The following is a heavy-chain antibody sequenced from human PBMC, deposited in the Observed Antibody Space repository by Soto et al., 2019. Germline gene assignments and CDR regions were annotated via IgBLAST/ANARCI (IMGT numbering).Heavy chain of an antibody. V-gene: IGHV3-30*18. CDR2: ISYDGSNK. CDR3: AKDPNPPTRVMVRGVIPNPHFDY. Sequence: WGSLRLSCAASGFTFSSYGMHWVRQAPGKGLEWVAVISYDGSNKYYADSVKGRFTISRDNSKNTLYLQMNSLRAEDTAVYYCAKDPNPPTRVMVRGVIPNPHFDYWGQGTLVTVSS. J-gene: IGHJ4*02. CDR1: GFTFSSYG. D-gene: IGHD3-10*01.